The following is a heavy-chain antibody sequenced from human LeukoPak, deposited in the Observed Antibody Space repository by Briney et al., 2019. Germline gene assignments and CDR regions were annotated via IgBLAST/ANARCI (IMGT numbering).Heavy chain of an antibody. CDR2: ISTSGST. D-gene: IGHD3-10*01. J-gene: IGHJ4*02. CDR3: ARTYYGSFDY. V-gene: IGHV4-4*09. Sequence: SETLSLTCTVSGGSISSYYWSWIRQPPGKGLEWIGYISTSGSTNYNPSLKSRVTISVDTSKNQFSLKLSSVTAADTAVYCCARTYYGSFDYWGQGTLVTVFS. CDR1: GGSISSYY.